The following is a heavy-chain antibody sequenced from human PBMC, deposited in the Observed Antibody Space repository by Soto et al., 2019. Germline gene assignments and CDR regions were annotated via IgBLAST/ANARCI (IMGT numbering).Heavy chain of an antibody. D-gene: IGHD3-10*01. V-gene: IGHV5-51*01. Sequence: GESLKSSGKGSGYTFSTYWIAWVRQMPGKGLEWMGIIYPGDSDTKYSPAFQGQVTISADKSINTAYLQWTSLEASDTAMYYCARRFAPEFFDSWGQGTLVTVSS. CDR1: GYTFSTYW. CDR2: IYPGDSDT. CDR3: ARRFAPEFFDS. J-gene: IGHJ4*02.